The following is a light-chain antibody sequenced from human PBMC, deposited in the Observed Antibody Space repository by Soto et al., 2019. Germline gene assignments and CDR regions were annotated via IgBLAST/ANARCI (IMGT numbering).Light chain of an antibody. CDR2: EVS. CDR1: SSDVGYYKY. V-gene: IGLV2-8*01. CDR3: SSFADNNFVV. J-gene: IGLJ2*01. Sequence: QSALAQPPTASGSPGQSVTISCTGTSSDVGYYKYVSWYQQHPGKAPKLIIYEVSKRPSGVPDRFSASTSGYTASLTVSGLQAEDEADYYCSSFADNNFVVFGGGTKVTVL.